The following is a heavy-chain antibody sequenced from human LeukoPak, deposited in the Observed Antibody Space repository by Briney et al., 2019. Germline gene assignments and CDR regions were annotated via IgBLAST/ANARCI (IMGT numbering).Heavy chain of an antibody. V-gene: IGHV3-48*01. CDR3: ARDGSDYGDYDY. Sequence: GGSLRLSCAASGFTFSAYSMNWVRQAPGKGLEWVSYISSSSTTMYYADSVKGRFTISRDNAKNSLYLQMNSLRAEDTAVYYCARDGSDYGDYDYWGPGTLVTVSS. CDR1: GFTFSAYS. J-gene: IGHJ4*02. D-gene: IGHD4-17*01. CDR2: ISSSSTTM.